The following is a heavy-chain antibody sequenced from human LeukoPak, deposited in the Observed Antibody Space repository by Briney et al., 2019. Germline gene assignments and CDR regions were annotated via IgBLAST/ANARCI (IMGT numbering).Heavy chain of an antibody. CDR3: ARSHYSDDYVLDY. D-gene: IGHD3-16*01. V-gene: IGHV3-13*04. CDR1: GFTFTNYD. Sequence: RGSLRLSCAAPGFTFTNYDIHWVRQATGKGLEWVAAISTTGDTHYIASVKGRFILSREDGKNSVNLHMNSLRAGDTAVYYCARSHYSDDYVLDYWGQGTLVIVSS. J-gene: IGHJ4*02. CDR2: ISTTGDT.